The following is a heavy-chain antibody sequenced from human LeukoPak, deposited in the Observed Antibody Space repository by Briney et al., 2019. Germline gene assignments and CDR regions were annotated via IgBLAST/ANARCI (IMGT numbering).Heavy chain of an antibody. CDR3: ARHAPIQVGLNYFDY. V-gene: IGHV1-18*01. CDR2: ISAYNGNT. D-gene: IGHD2-8*02. J-gene: IGHJ4*02. CDR1: GYTFTSYG. Sequence: ASVKVSCKASGYTFTSYGISWVRQAPGQGLEWMGWISAYNGNTNYAQKLQGRVTMTTDTSTSTAYMELRSLRSDDTAVYYCARHAPIQVGLNYFDYWGQGTLVTVSS.